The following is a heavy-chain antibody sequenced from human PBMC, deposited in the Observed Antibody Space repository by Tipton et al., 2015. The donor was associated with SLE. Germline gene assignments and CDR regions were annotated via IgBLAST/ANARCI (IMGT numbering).Heavy chain of an antibody. CDR2: IYTSGST. CDR3: ARGAAAGRKDFDY. Sequence: TLSLTCAVSGGSISSGGYSWSWIRQPPGKGLEWIGYIYTSGSTNYNPSLKSRVTISVDTSKNQFSLKLSSVTAADTAVYYCARGAAAGRKDFDYWGQGTLVTVSS. J-gene: IGHJ4*02. D-gene: IGHD6-13*01. CDR1: GGSISSGGYS. V-gene: IGHV4-61*08.